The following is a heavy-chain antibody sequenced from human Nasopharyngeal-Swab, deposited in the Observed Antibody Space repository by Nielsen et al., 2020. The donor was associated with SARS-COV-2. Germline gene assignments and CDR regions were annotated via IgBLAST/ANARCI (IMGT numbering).Heavy chain of an antibody. CDR1: GDSISRGGYY. CDR3: AREEGYGMDV. J-gene: IGHJ6*02. CDR2: SYYSGST. Sequence: SETLSLTCTVSGDSISRGGYYWSWIRQHPGKGLEWIGFSYYSGSTYYNSSLKSRITISVDMSKNQFSLNLRSVTAADTAVYYCAREEGYGMDVWGQGTTVTVSS. V-gene: IGHV4-31*03.